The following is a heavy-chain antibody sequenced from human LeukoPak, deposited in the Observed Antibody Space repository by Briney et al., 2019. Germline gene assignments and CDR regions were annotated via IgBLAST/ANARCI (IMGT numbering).Heavy chain of an antibody. CDR1: GGTFSSYA. V-gene: IGHV1-69*05. CDR3: ARADYGGKVHYYYMDV. CDR2: IIPIFGTA. Sequence: ASVKVSCKASGGTFSSYAISWVRQAPGQGLEWMGGIIPIFGTANYAQKFQGRVTMTRDMSTSTVYMELSSLRSEDTAVYYCARADYGGKVHYYYMDVWGKGTTVTVSS. J-gene: IGHJ6*03. D-gene: IGHD4-23*01.